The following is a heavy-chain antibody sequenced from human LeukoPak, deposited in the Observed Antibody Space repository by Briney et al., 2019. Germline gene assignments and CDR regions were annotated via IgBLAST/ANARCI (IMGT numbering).Heavy chain of an antibody. CDR3: ARGRIDSASGTYYYFYYMDV. J-gene: IGHJ6*03. CDR2: IIPLFGTT. V-gene: IGHV1-69*13. D-gene: IGHD1-26*01. Sequence: SVKVSCKASGGTFSSYSFSWVRQAPGQGLEWMGGIIPLFGTTNYAQKFQGRVTITADESTNTTYMELSNLRSEDTAVYYCARGRIDSASGTYYYFYYMDVWGKGTTVTISS. CDR1: GGTFSSYS.